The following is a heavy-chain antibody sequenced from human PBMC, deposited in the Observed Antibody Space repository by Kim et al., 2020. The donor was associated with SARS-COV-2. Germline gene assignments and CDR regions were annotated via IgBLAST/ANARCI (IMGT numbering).Heavy chain of an antibody. CDR2: IYFSGST. V-gene: IGHV4-39*02. CDR3: ARDPSTFYYDSSGYSTFDH. D-gene: IGHD3-22*01. J-gene: IGHJ4*02. Sequence: SETLSLTCTVSGGSISTHSYYWGWIRQPPGKGLEWIGSIYFSGSTYYNPSLKSRVPISVDTSKNQFSLKLTSVTAADTAVYFCARDPSTFYYDSSGYSTFDHWGQGTLVTVSS. CDR1: GGSISTHSYY.